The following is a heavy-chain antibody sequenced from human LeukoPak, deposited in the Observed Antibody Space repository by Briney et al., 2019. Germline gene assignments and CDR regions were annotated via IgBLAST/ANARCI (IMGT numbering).Heavy chain of an antibody. V-gene: IGHV4-59*01. CDR2: LHYSGST. J-gene: IGHJ4*02. CDR1: GGSISSNY. D-gene: IGHD5-12*01. CDR3: ATDSNSGYDFDY. Sequence: PTETLSLTCTVSGGSISSNYWSWIRQPPGKGLEWIGGYLHYSGSTNYSPSLKSRVTISVDTSKNQFSLKLSSVTAADTAVYYCATDSNSGYDFDYWGQGTLVTVSS.